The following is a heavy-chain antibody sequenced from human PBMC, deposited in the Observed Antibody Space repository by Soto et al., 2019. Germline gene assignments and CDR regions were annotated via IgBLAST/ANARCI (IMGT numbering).Heavy chain of an antibody. D-gene: IGHD5-18*01. CDR2: IIPIFGTA. Sequence: ASVKVSCKASGGTFSSYAISWVRQAPGQGLEWMGGIIPIFGTANYAQKFQGRVTITADESTSTAYMELSSLRSEDTAVYYCARTKGYSYGARAPFDYWGQGTPVTFSS. CDR1: GGTFSSYA. J-gene: IGHJ4*02. V-gene: IGHV1-69*13. CDR3: ARTKGYSYGARAPFDY.